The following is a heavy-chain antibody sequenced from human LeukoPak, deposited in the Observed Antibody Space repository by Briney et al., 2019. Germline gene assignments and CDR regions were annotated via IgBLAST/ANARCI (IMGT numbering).Heavy chain of an antibody. CDR1: GYTFTSYY. D-gene: IGHD1-1*01. J-gene: IGHJ6*03. V-gene: IGHV1-46*01. CDR3: ARDLLLERRYYHYYYYMDV. Sequence: ASVKVSCKASGYTFTSYYMHWVRQAPGQGLEWMGIINPSGGSTSYAQKFQGRVTMTRDMSTSTVYMELSSLRSEDTAVYYCARDLLLERRYYHYYYYMDVWGKGTTVTVSS. CDR2: INPSGGST.